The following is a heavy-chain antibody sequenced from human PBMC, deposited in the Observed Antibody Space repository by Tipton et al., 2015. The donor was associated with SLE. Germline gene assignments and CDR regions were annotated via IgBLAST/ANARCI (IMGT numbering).Heavy chain of an antibody. Sequence: QLVQSGAEVKKPGASVKVSCKASGYTFTNYGLSWVRQAPGQGLEWMGWINNYNDDTTYAQKFQGRVTMTTDTSTRIGYLELRSLRSDDTAVYYCARANMGDGFDMWGQGTVVTVSS. CDR1: GYTFTNYG. V-gene: IGHV1-18*01. CDR2: INNYNDDT. D-gene: IGHD2/OR15-2a*01. CDR3: ARANMGDGFDM. J-gene: IGHJ3*02.